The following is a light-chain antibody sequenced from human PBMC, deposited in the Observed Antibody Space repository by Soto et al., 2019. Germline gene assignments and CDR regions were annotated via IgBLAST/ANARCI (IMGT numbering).Light chain of an antibody. CDR3: QQYGNSPQT. Sequence: EIVLTQSPGTLSLSPGERATLSCRASQSVSSNYLAWYQQKPGQAPRLLIYGASSRATGIPDRFSGSGSGTDFTLTISRLEPEDFAVYYCQQYGNSPQTVGQGTKVDSK. V-gene: IGKV3-20*01. CDR1: QSVSSNY. J-gene: IGKJ1*01. CDR2: GAS.